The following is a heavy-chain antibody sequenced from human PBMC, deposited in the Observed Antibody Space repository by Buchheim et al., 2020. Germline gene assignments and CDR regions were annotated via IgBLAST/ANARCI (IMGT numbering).Heavy chain of an antibody. CDR3: ARTVYDTTGYYLGDYFDY. CDR1: GGPISSGDYF. D-gene: IGHD3-22*01. CDR2: IYYSGSP. J-gene: IGHJ4*02. V-gene: IGHV4-30-4*01. Sequence: QVQLQESGPGPVKTSQTLSLTCTVSGGPISSGDYFWSWIRQPPGKGLGDIGYIYYSGSPYYNPSLKTRITISLDTSTNPFSLKLSSVTAADTAVYYCARTVYDTTGYYLGDYFDYWGQGTL.